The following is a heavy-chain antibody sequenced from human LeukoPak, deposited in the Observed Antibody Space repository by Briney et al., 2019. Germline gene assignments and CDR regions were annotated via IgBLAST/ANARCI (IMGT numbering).Heavy chain of an antibody. Sequence: PGGSLRLPCAASGFTFSSYAMSWVRQAPGKGLEWVSAISGSGGSTYYADSVKGRFTISRDNSKNTLYLQMNSLRAEDTAVYYCAKDPRRGYDARYFDYWGQGTLVTVSS. D-gene: IGHD5-12*01. V-gene: IGHV3-23*01. CDR1: GFTFSSYA. CDR3: AKDPRRGYDARYFDY. CDR2: ISGSGGST. J-gene: IGHJ4*02.